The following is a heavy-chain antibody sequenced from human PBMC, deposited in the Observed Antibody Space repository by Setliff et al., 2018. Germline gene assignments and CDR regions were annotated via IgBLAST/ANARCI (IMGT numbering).Heavy chain of an antibody. CDR2: FSSRNDYI. J-gene: IGHJ4*02. CDR1: GFSFSNYA. V-gene: IGHV3-21*01. D-gene: IGHD3-22*01. Sequence: LRLSCEASGFSFSNYAMNWVRQAPGKGLEWVASFSSRNDYIYHADSVRGRFTISRDNAKNSLYLQMNSLRAEETAVYYCARLRGAHSSGYPYYFDYWGQGALVTVSS. CDR3: ARLRGAHSSGYPYYFDY.